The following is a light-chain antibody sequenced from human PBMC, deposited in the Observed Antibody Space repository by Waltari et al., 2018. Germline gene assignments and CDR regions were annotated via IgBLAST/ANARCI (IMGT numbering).Light chain of an antibody. V-gene: IGLV2-14*03. CDR3: SSYTSSKTYV. Sequence: QSALTQPASVSGSPGQSITISCTGTSSDVGRYKYVSWYQQNPGKAPKLIIHDVSDRPVWVSNRFSGSKFGNTASLTISGLQAEDEADYYCSSYTSSKTYVFGTGTKVTVL. CDR1: SSDVGRYKY. CDR2: DVS. J-gene: IGLJ1*01.